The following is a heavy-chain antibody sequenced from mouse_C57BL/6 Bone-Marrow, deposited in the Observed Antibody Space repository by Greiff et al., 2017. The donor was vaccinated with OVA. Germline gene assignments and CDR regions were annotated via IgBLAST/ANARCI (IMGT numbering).Heavy chain of an antibody. D-gene: IGHD3-3*01. Sequence: EVQVVESGAELVRPGASVKLSCTASGFNIKDDYMHWVKQRPEQGLEWIGWIDPENGDTEYASKFQGKATITADTSSNTAYLQLSSLTSEDTAVYYCTPGDVGVYYAMDYWGQGTSVTVSS. CDR2: IDPENGDT. J-gene: IGHJ4*01. V-gene: IGHV14-4*01. CDR3: TPGDVGVYYAMDY. CDR1: GFNIKDDY.